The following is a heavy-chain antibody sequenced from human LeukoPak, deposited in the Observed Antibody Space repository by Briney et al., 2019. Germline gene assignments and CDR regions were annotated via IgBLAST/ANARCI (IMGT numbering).Heavy chain of an antibody. CDR2: IWNAGTNT. D-gene: IGHD3-16*01. Sequence: GGSLRLSCAASGFSFSTHGMHWVRQAPGKGLEWVALIWNAGTNTYYADSVKGRFTISRDNSKNTPYLQMNSLRAEDTAVYYCAGDTPPGGDYYFDYWGQGTLVIVSS. J-gene: IGHJ4*02. V-gene: IGHV3-33*01. CDR1: GFSFSTHG. CDR3: AGDTPPGGDYYFDY.